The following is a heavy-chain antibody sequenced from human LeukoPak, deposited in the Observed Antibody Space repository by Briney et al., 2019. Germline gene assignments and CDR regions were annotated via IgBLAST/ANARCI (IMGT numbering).Heavy chain of an antibody. CDR3: AREYYDSSGYYTYYFDY. D-gene: IGHD3-22*01. Sequence: GGSLRLSCAASGFTFSSYGMHWVRQAPGKGLEWVAVIWYDGSNKYYADSVKGRFTISRDNSKNTLYLQMNCLRAEDTAVYYCAREYYDSSGYYTYYFDYWGQGTLVTVSS. CDR2: IWYDGSNK. J-gene: IGHJ4*02. V-gene: IGHV3-33*01. CDR1: GFTFSSYG.